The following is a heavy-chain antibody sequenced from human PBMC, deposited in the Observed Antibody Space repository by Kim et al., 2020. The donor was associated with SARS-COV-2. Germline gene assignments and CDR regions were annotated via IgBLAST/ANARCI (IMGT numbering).Heavy chain of an antibody. Sequence: GGSLRLSCAASGFTFSNAWMNWVRQAPGKGLEWVGRIKSKTGGGTIDYAAPVKGRFTISRDDSENMLYLQMNSLKTEDTAVYYCTTDAGYIRSWYPAGFWGQGTLVTVSS. CDR1: GFTFSNAW. CDR3: TTDAGYIRSWYPAGF. J-gene: IGHJ4*02. D-gene: IGHD6-13*01. CDR2: IKSKTGGGTI. V-gene: IGHV3-15*01.